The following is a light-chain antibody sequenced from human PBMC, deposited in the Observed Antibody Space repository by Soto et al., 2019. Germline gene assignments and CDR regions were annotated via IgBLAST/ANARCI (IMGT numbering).Light chain of an antibody. Sequence: QSALTQPASVSGSPGQSITIFCTGSSSDVGGYNFVSWYQQHPGKAPKLMIYEVSKRPSGVSNRFSGSKSGNTASLTISGLQAEDEADYYCTSYLTSNSYVFGAGTKVTVL. CDR1: SSDVGGYNF. CDR2: EVS. J-gene: IGLJ1*01. CDR3: TSYLTSNSYV. V-gene: IGLV2-14*01.